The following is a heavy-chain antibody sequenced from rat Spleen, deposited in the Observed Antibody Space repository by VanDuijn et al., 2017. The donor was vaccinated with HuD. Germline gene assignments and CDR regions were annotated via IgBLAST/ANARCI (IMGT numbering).Heavy chain of an antibody. V-gene: IGHV5-25*01. J-gene: IGHJ2*01. CDR1: GFIFSNYY. CDR2: ITTGGANT. D-gene: IGHD1-9*01. Sequence: EVQLVESGGGLVQPGRSMKLSCAASGFIFSNYYMVWVRQAPTKGLEWVASITTGGANTFYRDSVKGRFTISRDNAKSTLYLQMDSLRSEDTATYYCARRHYGYTDYFDYWGQGVMVTVSS. CDR3: ARRHYGYTDYFDY.